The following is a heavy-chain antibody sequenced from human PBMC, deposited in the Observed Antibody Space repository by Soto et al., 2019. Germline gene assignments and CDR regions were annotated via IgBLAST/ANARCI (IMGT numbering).Heavy chain of an antibody. J-gene: IGHJ6*03. D-gene: IGHD2-2*01. Sequence: SETLSLTCTVSGGSISSSSYYWGWIRQPPGKGLEWIGSIYYSGSTYYNPSLKSRVTISVDTSKNQFSLKLSPVTAADTAVYYCARPLLQDIVVVPAAYPVAGYMDVWGKGTTVTVSS. CDR2: IYYSGST. CDR1: GGSISSSSYY. V-gene: IGHV4-39*01. CDR3: ARPLLQDIVVVPAAYPVAGYMDV.